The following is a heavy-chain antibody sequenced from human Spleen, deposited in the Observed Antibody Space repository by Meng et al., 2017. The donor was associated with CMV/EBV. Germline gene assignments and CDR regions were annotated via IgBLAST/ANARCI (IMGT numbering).Heavy chain of an antibody. D-gene: IGHD4-11*01. CDR1: GFSFSGST. J-gene: IGHJ4*02. CDR3: AGPTYYFDF. Sequence: GESLKISCAASGFSFSGSTIHWVRQASGKGLEWLASISATSTYIYYADSVKGRFTISRDNAKKSLYLQMNSLRAEDTAVYYCAGPTYYFDFWGQGTLVTVSS. CDR2: ISATSTYI. V-gene: IGHV3-21*01.